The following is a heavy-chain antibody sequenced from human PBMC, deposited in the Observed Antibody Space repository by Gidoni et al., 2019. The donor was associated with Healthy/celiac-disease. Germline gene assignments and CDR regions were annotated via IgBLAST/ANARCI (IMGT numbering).Heavy chain of an antibody. V-gene: IGHV3-49*05. J-gene: IGHJ4*02. D-gene: IGHD5-18*01. CDR2: IRSKAYGRTT. CDR3: TRENRGMNTAMVEGLGY. Sequence: EVQLVESGGGLVKPGRSLRLSCTASGFTFGDYAMSWFRQAPGKGLEWVGFIRSKAYGRTTEYAASVKGRFTISRDDSKSIAYLQMNSLKTEDTAVYYCTRENRGMNTAMVEGLGYWGQGTLVTVSS. CDR1: GFTFGDYA.